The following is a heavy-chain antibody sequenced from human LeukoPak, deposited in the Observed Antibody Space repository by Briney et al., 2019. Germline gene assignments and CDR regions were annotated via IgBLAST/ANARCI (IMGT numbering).Heavy chain of an antibody. CDR1: GGSISSSSYY. Sequence: SETLSLTCTVSGGSISSSSYYWGWIRQPPGKGLEWIGSIYYSGSTYYNPSLKSRVTISVDTSKNQSSLKLSSVTAADTAVYYCARRGSSWSTDYYFDYWGQGTLVTVSS. J-gene: IGHJ4*02. V-gene: IGHV4-39*01. CDR3: ARRGSSWSTDYYFDY. D-gene: IGHD6-13*01. CDR2: IYYSGST.